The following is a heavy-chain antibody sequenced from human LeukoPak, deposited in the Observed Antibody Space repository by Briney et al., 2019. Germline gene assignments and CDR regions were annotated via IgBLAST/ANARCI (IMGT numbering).Heavy chain of an antibody. Sequence: PGGSLRLSCAASGFTFSSYGMHWVRQAPGKGLEWLTVISTDGNDKHYADSVKGRFTVSRDSSKNTLFLQMNNLRTEDMAVYYCAKDKSVSADYYFDYWGQGTLVTVSS. CDR1: GFTFSSYG. CDR2: ISTDGNDK. J-gene: IGHJ4*02. CDR3: AKDKSVSADYYFDY. D-gene: IGHD5/OR15-5a*01. V-gene: IGHV3-30*18.